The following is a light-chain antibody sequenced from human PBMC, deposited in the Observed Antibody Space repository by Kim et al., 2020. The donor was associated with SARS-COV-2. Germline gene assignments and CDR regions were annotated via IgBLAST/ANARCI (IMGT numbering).Light chain of an antibody. CDR3: QQSYISPFT. CDR2: AAS. CDR1: QSISSH. Sequence: DIQMTQSPSSLSASVGDRVTITCRTSQSISSHLNWYHQKPGRAPKLLISAASTLQGGVPSRFSGSGSETDFTLTISSLQPEDFATYFCQQSYISPFTFGPRTKVDI. V-gene: IGKV1-39*01. J-gene: IGKJ3*01.